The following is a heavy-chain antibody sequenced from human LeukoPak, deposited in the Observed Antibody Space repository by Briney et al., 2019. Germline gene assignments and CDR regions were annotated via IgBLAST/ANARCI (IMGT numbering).Heavy chain of an antibody. CDR1: GYSISSGYY. J-gene: IGHJ4*02. CDR3: ASHSVVRVFDY. D-gene: IGHD2-21*01. V-gene: IGHV4-38-2*02. Sequence: SETLSLTXTVSGYSISSGYYWGWIRQPPGKGLEWIGTIYHSGSTYYNPSLKSRVTISVDTSKNQFSLKLSSVTAADTAVYYCASHSVVRVFDYWGQGTLVTVSS. CDR2: IYHSGST.